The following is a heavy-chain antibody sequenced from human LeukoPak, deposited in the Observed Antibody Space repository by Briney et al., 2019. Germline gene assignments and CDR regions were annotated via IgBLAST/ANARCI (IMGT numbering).Heavy chain of an antibody. D-gene: IGHD6-13*01. CDR2: ISWNSGST. J-gene: IGHJ4*02. CDR1: GFTFDDYA. CDR3: AKDQREAAAGTAFDY. V-gene: IGHV3-9*01. Sequence: GRSLRLSCAASGFTFDDYAMHWVRQAPGKGLEWVSGISWNSGSTGYADSVKGRFTISRDNAKNSLYLQMNSLRAEDTALYYCAKDQREAAAGTAFDYWGQGTLVTVSS.